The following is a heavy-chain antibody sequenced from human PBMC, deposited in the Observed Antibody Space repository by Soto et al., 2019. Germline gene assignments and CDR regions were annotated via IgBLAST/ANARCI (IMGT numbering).Heavy chain of an antibody. CDR2: ISNSGST. CDR3: ATESGSTYGYFDH. CDR1: GGSVTSDEDY. V-gene: IGHV4-30-4*01. J-gene: IGHJ4*02. D-gene: IGHD5-18*01. Sequence: SETLSLTCTVSGGSVTSDEDYWTWIRQPPGKGLEWIGYISNSGSTGYNPSLKTRLSMSVDRSKNQFTLRLTSVTAADTAVYFCATESGSTYGYFDHWGQGTQVTVSS.